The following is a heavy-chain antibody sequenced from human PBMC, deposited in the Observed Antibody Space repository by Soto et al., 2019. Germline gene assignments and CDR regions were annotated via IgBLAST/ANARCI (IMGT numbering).Heavy chain of an antibody. CDR3: ARDWGQNSGYV. Sequence: QVQLVQSGAEVKKPGSSVKVSCKASGGTFSSYAISWVRQAPGQGLEWMGGIIPNSGRTKNSPKFQGRVTMTRDTSVTTFYMEVTWLRSDDTAVYYCARDWGQNSGYVWGQGTLVTVSS. J-gene: IGHJ4*02. D-gene: IGHD5-12*01. CDR1: GGTFSSYA. CDR2: IIPNSGRT. V-gene: IGHV1-2*02.